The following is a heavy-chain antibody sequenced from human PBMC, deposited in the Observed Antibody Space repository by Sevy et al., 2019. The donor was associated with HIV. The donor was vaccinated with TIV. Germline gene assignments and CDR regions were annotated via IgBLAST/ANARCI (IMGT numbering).Heavy chain of an antibody. V-gene: IGHV3-23*01. CDR1: GFPFCSYA. D-gene: IGHD2-15*01. CDR3: AKDVVAVVGDAFDV. CDR2: TGGRGGAT. Sequence: GGSLRLSCGASGFPFCSYAMNWVRQGPGKGLEWVSATGGRGGATYYADSVKGRFTISRDNSKNTLYLQMDSLRAEDTAVYYCAKDVVAVVGDAFDVWGQGTMVTVSS. J-gene: IGHJ3*01.